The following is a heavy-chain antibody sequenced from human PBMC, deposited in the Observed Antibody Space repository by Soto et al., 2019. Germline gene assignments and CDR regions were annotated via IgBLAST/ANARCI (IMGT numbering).Heavy chain of an antibody. V-gene: IGHV1-18*01. D-gene: IGHD3-16*01. J-gene: IGHJ4*02. Sequence: VQLVQSGNEVQRPGASVKVSCKTSGYTFSSYGIIWVRQAPGQGLEWMGWISGYSGNADYAQKFQGRVHMTTDTSTSTVFMELRNLRSDDTALYYCAREGWLGELLYWGQGSLVTVS. CDR1: GYTFSSYG. CDR3: AREGWLGELLY. CDR2: ISGYSGNA.